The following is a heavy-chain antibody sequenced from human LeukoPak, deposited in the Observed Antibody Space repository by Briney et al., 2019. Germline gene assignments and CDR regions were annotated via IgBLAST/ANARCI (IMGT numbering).Heavy chain of an antibody. CDR1: GFTFSSYG. Sequence: PGGSLRLSCAASGFTFSSYGMHWARQAPGKGLEWVAVISYDGSNKYYADSVKGRFTISRDNSKNTLYLQMNSLRAEDTAVYYCATTVAGTPHDAFYIWGQGTMVTVSS. CDR3: ATTVAGTPHDAFYI. V-gene: IGHV3-30*03. J-gene: IGHJ3*02. CDR2: ISYDGSNK. D-gene: IGHD6-19*01.